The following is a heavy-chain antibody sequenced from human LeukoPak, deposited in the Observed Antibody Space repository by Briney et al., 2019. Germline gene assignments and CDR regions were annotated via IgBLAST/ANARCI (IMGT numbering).Heavy chain of an antibody. J-gene: IGHJ3*02. Sequence: ASVKVSCKASGYTFTSYDINWVRQATGQGLEWMGWMNPNSGNTGYAQKFQGRVTMTRNTSISTAYMELSSVTAADTAVYYCARAPSYYGSGSSHSDAFDIWGQGTMVTVSS. CDR3: ARAPSYYGSGSSHSDAFDI. D-gene: IGHD3-10*01. CDR2: MNPNSGNT. CDR1: GYTFTSYD. V-gene: IGHV1-8*01.